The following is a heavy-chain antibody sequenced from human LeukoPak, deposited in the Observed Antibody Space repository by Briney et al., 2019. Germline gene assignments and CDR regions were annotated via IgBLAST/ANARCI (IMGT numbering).Heavy chain of an antibody. J-gene: IGHJ4*02. V-gene: IGHV4-38-2*02. Sequence: SQTLSLTCTVSGYSISSGYYWGWIRQPPGKGLEWIGSIYHSGSTYYNPSLQSRVTISVDTSKNQFSLKLTSVTAADTAVYYCARDLHYYDSGTEGYWGQGTLVTVSS. CDR1: GYSISSGYY. CDR3: ARDLHYYDSGTEGY. D-gene: IGHD3-10*01. CDR2: IYHSGST.